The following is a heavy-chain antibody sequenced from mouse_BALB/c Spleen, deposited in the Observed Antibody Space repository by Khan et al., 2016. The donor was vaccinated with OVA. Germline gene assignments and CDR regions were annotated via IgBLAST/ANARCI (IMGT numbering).Heavy chain of an antibody. V-gene: IGHV1-18*01. J-gene: IGHJ3*01. Sequence: VRLQQSGPELVKPGASVKIPCKASGYTFTDYNMDWVKQSHGKSLEWIGDITPNNGGTIYNQKFKGKATLTVDKSSSTAYMELRSLTSEDTAVYDCARGGFGSPFAYWGQGTLVTVSA. D-gene: IGHD1-1*01. CDR1: GYTFTDYN. CDR2: ITPNNGGT. CDR3: ARGGFGSPFAY.